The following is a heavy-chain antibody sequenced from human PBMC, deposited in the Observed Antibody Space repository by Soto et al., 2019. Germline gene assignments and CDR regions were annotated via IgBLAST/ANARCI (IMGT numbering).Heavy chain of an antibody. V-gene: IGHV3-7*04. CDR2: IKQDGSEK. Sequence: GSLRLSCAASGFSFSNYWMSWVRQAPGKGLEWVANIKQDGSEKFYVDSVEGRFTISRDNPKNSLYLQMNSLRAEDTAVYYCARGGYAGKKNDYWGQGTLVTVSS. D-gene: IGHD6-25*01. J-gene: IGHJ4*02. CDR1: GFSFSNYW. CDR3: ARGGYAGKKNDY.